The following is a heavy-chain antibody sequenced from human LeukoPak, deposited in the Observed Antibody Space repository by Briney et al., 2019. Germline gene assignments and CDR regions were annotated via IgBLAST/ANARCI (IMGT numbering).Heavy chain of an antibody. Sequence: ASVKVSCKASGYTLRGNFMHWVRQAPAQGLGWMGWVNPNNGDTHYAQKFQGRVTKTRDTSLSTAYMEVSSLRSDDTAVYYCASTRGSHLSMAYLDYWGQGTLLSVSS. D-gene: IGHD2/OR15-2a*01. V-gene: IGHV1-2*02. J-gene: IGHJ4*02. CDR3: ASTRGSHLSMAYLDY. CDR2: VNPNNGDT. CDR1: GYTLRGNF.